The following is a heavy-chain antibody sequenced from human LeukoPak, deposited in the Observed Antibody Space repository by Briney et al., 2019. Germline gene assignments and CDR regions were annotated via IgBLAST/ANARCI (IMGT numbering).Heavy chain of an antibody. D-gene: IGHD3-16*02. V-gene: IGHV4-39*01. J-gene: IGHJ4*02. CDR2: LLSSGST. Sequence: PSETLSLTCTVSVGSFSSSSYYLAWIRQPPGKGLEWIASLLSSGSTYSHPSLKSPVTIFVDTSRNQFSLKLRSVTPTDTAVYYCARSGLQSGRLGDLSLYAYWGQGTLVTVSS. CDR3: ARSGLQSGRLGDLSLYAY. CDR1: VGSFSSSSYY.